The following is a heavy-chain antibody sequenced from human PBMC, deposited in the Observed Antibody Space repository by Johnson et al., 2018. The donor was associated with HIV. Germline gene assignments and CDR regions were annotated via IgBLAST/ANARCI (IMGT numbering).Heavy chain of an antibody. CDR1: GFTLSSYV. Sequence: VQLVESGGGVVQPGRSLRLSCAVSGFTLSSYVMHWVRQAPGKGLEWVAVMSYDGSDKYYADSVKGRFTISRDNSKNTLYLQMNSLRAEDTAVYFCARGTIIMFRGVIGFDIWGQGTMVTVSS. D-gene: IGHD3-10*01. CDR2: MSYDGSDK. CDR3: ARGTIIMFRGVIGFDI. J-gene: IGHJ3*02. V-gene: IGHV3-30*04.